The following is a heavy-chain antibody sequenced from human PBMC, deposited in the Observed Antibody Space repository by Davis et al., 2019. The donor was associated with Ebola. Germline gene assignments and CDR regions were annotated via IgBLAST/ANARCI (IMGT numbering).Heavy chain of an antibody. Sequence: MPSETLSLTCAVYGGSFSGYYWSWNRQPPGKGLEWIGEINHSGSPNYNPSRKSRVTISVATSKNQFTLKLSSVTAADTALYYCARDLRGYSYGQGTYYYYGMDVWGQGTTVTVSS. CDR3: ARDLRGYSYGQGTYYYYGMDV. V-gene: IGHV4-34*01. CDR1: GGSFSGYY. CDR2: INHSGSP. J-gene: IGHJ6*02. D-gene: IGHD5-18*01.